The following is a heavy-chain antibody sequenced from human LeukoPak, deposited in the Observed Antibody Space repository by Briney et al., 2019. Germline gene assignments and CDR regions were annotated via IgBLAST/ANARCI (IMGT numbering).Heavy chain of an antibody. CDR2: ISGSGGST. D-gene: IGHD3-16*01. CDR1: GFTFSSYA. CDR3: AKGGRDDYVWGSYSPHAGYYFDY. Sequence: QAGGSLRLSCVASGFTFSSYAMSWVRQAPGNGLEWVSAISGSGGSTYYADSVKGRFTISRDNSKNTLYLQMNSLRAEDTAVYYCAKGGRDDYVWGSYSPHAGYYFDYWGQGTLVTVSS. V-gene: IGHV3-23*01. J-gene: IGHJ4*02.